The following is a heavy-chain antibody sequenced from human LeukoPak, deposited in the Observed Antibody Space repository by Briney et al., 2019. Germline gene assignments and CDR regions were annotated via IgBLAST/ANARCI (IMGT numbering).Heavy chain of an antibody. CDR2: ISGSGGST. CDR3: AKDYSSGWYSWFDP. CDR1: GFTFSSYA. Sequence: AGGSLRLSCAASGFTFSSYAMSWVRQAPGKGLEWVSAISGSGGSTYYADSVKGRFTISRDNSKNTLYLQMNSLRAEDTAVYYCAKDYSSGWYSWFDPWGQGTLVTVSS. D-gene: IGHD6-19*01. J-gene: IGHJ5*02. V-gene: IGHV3-23*01.